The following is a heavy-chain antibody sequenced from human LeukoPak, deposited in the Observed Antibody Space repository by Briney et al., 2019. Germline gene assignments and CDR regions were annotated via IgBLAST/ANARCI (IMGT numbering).Heavy chain of an antibody. CDR2: LYYRGST. D-gene: IGHD1-26*01. Sequence: SETLSLTCTVSGGSLSSHYWNWIRQPPGKGLEWIGYLYYRGSTNYNPSLRSRVTMSVDKSKNQFSLKVTSVTAADTAVYYCARDGRGGNYYYFDSWGQGTLVTVSS. CDR3: ARDGRGGNYYYFDS. J-gene: IGHJ4*02. V-gene: IGHV4-59*11. CDR1: GGSLSSHY.